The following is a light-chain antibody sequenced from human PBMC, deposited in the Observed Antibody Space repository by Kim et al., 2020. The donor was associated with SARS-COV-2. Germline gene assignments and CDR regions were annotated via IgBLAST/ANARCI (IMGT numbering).Light chain of an antibody. Sequence: ASVGNRVTITCRASQGIGNYLAWFQQKPGKAPKSLIYGASSLHTGVPSKFSGSGYGTDFTLTITSLQPEDFATYYCQQYNSDPITFGQGTRLEIK. CDR3: QQYNSDPIT. CDR1: QGIGNY. J-gene: IGKJ5*01. V-gene: IGKV1-16*02. CDR2: GAS.